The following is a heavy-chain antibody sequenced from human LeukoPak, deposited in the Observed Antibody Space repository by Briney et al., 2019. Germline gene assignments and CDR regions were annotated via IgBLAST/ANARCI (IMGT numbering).Heavy chain of an antibody. J-gene: IGHJ5*01. CDR3: ARARRSGGITMVRGVKDRGWFDS. D-gene: IGHD3-10*01. CDR1: GFTFNSYG. CDR2: IRYDGSNK. Sequence: GGSLRLSCAASGFTFNSYGMHWVRQAPGKGLEWVTFIRYDGSNKYYADSVKGRFTISRDNSKNALYLQMNSLRAEDTAVFYCARARRSGGITMVRGVKDRGWFDSWGQGILVTVSS. V-gene: IGHV3-30*02.